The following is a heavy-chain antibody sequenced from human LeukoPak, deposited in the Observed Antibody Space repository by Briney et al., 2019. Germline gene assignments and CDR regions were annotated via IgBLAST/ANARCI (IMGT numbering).Heavy chain of an antibody. CDR2: ISGSGGST. V-gene: IGHV3-23*01. D-gene: IGHD3-22*01. CDR1: GFTFSSYA. J-gene: IGHJ4*02. Sequence: GGSLRLSCAASGFTFSSYAMSGVRQAPGKGLKWVSAISGSGGSTYYADSVKGRFTISRDNSKNTLYLQMNSLRAEDTAVYYCAKVKWRYYDSSGHYFDYWGQGTLVTVSS. CDR3: AKVKWRYYDSSGHYFDY.